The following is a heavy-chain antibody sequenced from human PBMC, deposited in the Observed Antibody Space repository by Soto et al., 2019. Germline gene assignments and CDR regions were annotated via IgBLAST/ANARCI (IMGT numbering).Heavy chain of an antibody. CDR2: IYYTGNA. D-gene: IGHD6-13*01. V-gene: IGHV4-39*01. CDR3: ARHKDTSSRYLLPDF. Sequence: SLTCTVSGDSISSRSYYWGWIRQPPGKGLEWIGSIYYTGNAYYNPSLKSRVAVSVDTSKNQFSLKVTSVTATDTAVYYCARHKDTSSRYLLPDFWGQGTLVTVSS. J-gene: IGHJ4*02. CDR1: GDSISSRSYY.